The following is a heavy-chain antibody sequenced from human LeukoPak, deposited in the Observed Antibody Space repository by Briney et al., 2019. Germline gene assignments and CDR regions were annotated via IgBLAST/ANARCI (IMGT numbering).Heavy chain of an antibody. J-gene: IGHJ4*02. CDR2: IKQAGSEK. Sequence: GGSLRLSCAASGFTFSSYWMSWVRQAPGQGLEWVANIKQAGSEKYYVDSVTGRFTISRDNAKNSLYLQMNSLRAEDTAVYYCARFQWLVSYFDYWGQGTLVTVSS. CDR1: GFTFSSYW. D-gene: IGHD6-19*01. V-gene: IGHV3-7*03. CDR3: ARFQWLVSYFDY.